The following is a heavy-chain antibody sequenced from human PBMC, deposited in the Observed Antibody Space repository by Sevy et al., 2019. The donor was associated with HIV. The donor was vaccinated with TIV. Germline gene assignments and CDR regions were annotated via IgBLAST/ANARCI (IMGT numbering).Heavy chain of an antibody. CDR2: ISYDGIIN. Sequence: GGSLRLSCAASGFTFNTHAMHWVRQAPGKGLEWVALISYDGIINYYADSVKGRPTISRDNSKNTLSLQMNSLRVEDTAVYYCAREGGYTSAWSPGNHWGQGTLVTVSS. CDR1: GFTFNTHA. V-gene: IGHV3-30*04. CDR3: AREGGYTSAWSPGNH. D-gene: IGHD6-19*01. J-gene: IGHJ4*02.